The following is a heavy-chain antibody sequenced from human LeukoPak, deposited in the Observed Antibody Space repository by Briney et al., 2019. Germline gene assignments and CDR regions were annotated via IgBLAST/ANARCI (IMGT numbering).Heavy chain of an antibody. CDR1: GYSISSGYY. CDR2: IYHSGST. J-gene: IGHJ4*02. D-gene: IGHD6-13*01. V-gene: IGHV4-38-2*02. CDR3: ARDFYLFSSSTPVDY. Sequence: PSETLSLTCTVSGYSISSGYYWGWIRQPPGKGLEWIGSIYHSGSTYYNPSLKSRVTISVDTSKNQFSLKLSSVTAADTAVYYCARDFYLFSSSTPVDYWGQGTLVTVSS.